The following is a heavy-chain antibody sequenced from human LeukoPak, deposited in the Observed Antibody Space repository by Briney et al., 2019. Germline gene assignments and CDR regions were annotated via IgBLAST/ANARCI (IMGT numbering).Heavy chain of an antibody. CDR1: GFTFSSYT. D-gene: IGHD6-13*01. V-gene: IGHV3-23*01. J-gene: IGHJ4*02. CDR3: ATELTPGIPPAAPLGY. Sequence: GGSLRLSCAASGFTFSSYTMSWVRQAPGKGLEWVSAISGSGGSTFYADSVKGRFTISRDNSKNTLYLQMNSLRAEDTAVYYCATELTPGIPPAAPLGYWGQGTLVTVSS. CDR2: ISGSGGST.